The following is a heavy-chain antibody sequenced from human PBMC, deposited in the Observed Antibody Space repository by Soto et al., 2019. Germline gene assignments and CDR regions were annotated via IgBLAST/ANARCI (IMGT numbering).Heavy chain of an antibody. J-gene: IGHJ4*02. CDR3: ARGEAPINQLPMYYFDY. D-gene: IGHD2-2*01. Sequence: TLSLGGTVSGGSGSSGGYYWSWILQHPGKGLEWIGYIYYSGSTYYNPSLKSRVTISVDTSKNQFSLKLSSVTAADTAVYYCARGEAPINQLPMYYFDYWGQGTLVTVSS. CDR1: GGSGSSGGYY. V-gene: IGHV4-31*03. CDR2: IYYSGST.